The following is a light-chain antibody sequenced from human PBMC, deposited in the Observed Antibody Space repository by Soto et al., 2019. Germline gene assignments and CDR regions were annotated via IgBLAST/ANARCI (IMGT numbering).Light chain of an antibody. V-gene: IGLV2-11*01. Sequence: QSALTQPRSVSGSPGQSVTISCTGTSSDVGGYNYVSWYQQHPGKAPKLMIYDVSKRPSGVPDRVSGFKSGNTASLTISGLQAEDEADYYCCSYAGSYTYVFGTGTKLTVL. CDR1: SSDVGGYNY. CDR3: CSYAGSYTYV. CDR2: DVS. J-gene: IGLJ1*01.